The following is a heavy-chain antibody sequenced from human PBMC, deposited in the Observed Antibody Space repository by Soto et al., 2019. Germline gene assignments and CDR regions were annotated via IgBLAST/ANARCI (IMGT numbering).Heavy chain of an antibody. D-gene: IGHD6-13*01. CDR2: IYYSGST. J-gene: IGHJ6*02. Sequence: PSETLSLTCTVSGGSISSYYWSWIRQPPGKGLEWIGYIYYSGSTNYNPSLKSRVTISVDTSKNQFSLKLSSVTAADTAVYYCARDRRAAAVGSRAPPHYYYYYGMDVWGQGTTVTVSS. V-gene: IGHV4-59*01. CDR3: ARDRRAAAVGSRAPPHYYYYYGMDV. CDR1: GGSISSYY.